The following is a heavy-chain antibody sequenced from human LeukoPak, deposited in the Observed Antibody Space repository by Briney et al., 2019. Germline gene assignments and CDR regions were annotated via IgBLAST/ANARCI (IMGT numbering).Heavy chain of an antibody. Sequence: SETLSLTCTVSGFSMSNYYWNWIRQPPGKGLEGIGYIHSSGGTNYNPALKSRVTISGETAKHQFSVKLSSVTAADTAIYYCARDSRDSSGYYHAGMDVWGQGTTVTVSS. D-gene: IGHD3-22*01. CDR2: IHSSGGT. CDR1: GFSMSNYY. CDR3: ARDSRDSSGYYHAGMDV. V-gene: IGHV4-59*01. J-gene: IGHJ6*02.